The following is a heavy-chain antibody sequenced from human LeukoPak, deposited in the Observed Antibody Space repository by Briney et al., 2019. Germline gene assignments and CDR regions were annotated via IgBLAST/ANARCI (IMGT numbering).Heavy chain of an antibody. CDR2: IYHSGST. CDR1: GYSINSAYY. CDR3: ARVVQSTDSSGFYLPEYFQH. J-gene: IGHJ1*01. Sequence: SETLSLTCTVSGYSINSAYYWGWIRQPPGKGLEWIGSIYHSGSTYYNPSLKSRVTISVDTSKNQFSLKLRSVTAADTAVYYCARVVQSTDSSGFYLPEYFQHWGQGTLVTVSS. V-gene: IGHV4-38-2*02. D-gene: IGHD3-22*01.